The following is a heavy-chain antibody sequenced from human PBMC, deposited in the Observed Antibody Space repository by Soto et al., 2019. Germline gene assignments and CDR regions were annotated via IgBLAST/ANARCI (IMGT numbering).Heavy chain of an antibody. CDR2: INPNSGGT. V-gene: IGHV1-2*04. Sequence: GASVKVSCKASGYTFTGYYMHWVRPAPGQGLEWMGWINPNSGGTNYAQKFQGWVTMTRDTSISTAYMELSRLRSDDTAVYYCARVGGTATDLAYYYYGMDVWGQGTTVTVSS. CDR1: GYTFTGYY. D-gene: IGHD5-18*01. CDR3: ARVGGTATDLAYYYYGMDV. J-gene: IGHJ6*02.